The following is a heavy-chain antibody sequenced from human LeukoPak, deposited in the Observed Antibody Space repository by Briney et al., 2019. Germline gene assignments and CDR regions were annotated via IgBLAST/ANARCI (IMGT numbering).Heavy chain of an antibody. CDR3: TRDLVFGELGYYYYYGMVV. CDR2: IYSGGST. J-gene: IGHJ6*02. V-gene: IGHV3-53*01. Sequence: PGGSLRLSCAASGFTVSSNYMSWVRQAPGKGLEWVSVIYSGGSTYYADSVKGRFTISRDNSKNTLYLQMNSLRAEDTAVYYCTRDLVFGELGYYYYYGMVVWGQGTTVTVSS. D-gene: IGHD3-10*01. CDR1: GFTVSSNY.